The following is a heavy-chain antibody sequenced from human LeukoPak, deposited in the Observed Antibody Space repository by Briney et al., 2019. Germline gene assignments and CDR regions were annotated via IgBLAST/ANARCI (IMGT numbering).Heavy chain of an antibody. Sequence: GGSLRLSCAASGFTFSSYAMSWVRQAPGKGLEWVSAISCSGGSTYYADSVKGRFTISRDNSKNTLYLQMNSLRAEDTAVYYCAKDRVVVPAAIPGPLDAFDIWGQGTMVTVSS. D-gene: IGHD2-2*01. J-gene: IGHJ3*02. V-gene: IGHV3-23*01. CDR3: AKDRVVVPAAIPGPLDAFDI. CDR2: ISCSGGST. CDR1: GFTFSSYA.